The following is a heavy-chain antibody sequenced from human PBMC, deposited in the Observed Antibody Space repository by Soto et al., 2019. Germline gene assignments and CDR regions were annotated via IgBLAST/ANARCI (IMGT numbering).Heavy chain of an antibody. Sequence: VSGPTLVNPTQTLTLTCTFSGFSLSTSGMCVSWIRQPPGKALEWLARIDWDDDKYYSTSLKTRLTISKDTSKNQVVLTMTNMDPVDTATYYCARIRTNQQSYGMDVWGQGTTVTVSS. CDR2: IDWDDDK. V-gene: IGHV2-70*11. J-gene: IGHJ6*02. CDR3: ARIRTNQQSYGMDV. CDR1: GFSLSTSGMC.